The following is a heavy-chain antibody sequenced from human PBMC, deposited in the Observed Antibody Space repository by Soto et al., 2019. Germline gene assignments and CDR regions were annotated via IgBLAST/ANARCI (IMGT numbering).Heavy chain of an antibody. V-gene: IGHV3-66*01. Sequence: EVQLVESGGGLVQPGGSLRLPCAASGFTVSSNYMSWVRQAPGKGLEWVSVIYSGGSTYYADSVKGRFTISRDNSKNTLYLQMSSLRAEDTAVYYCASRLYSSGWMPFDYWGQGTLVTVSS. J-gene: IGHJ4*02. CDR1: GFTVSSNY. D-gene: IGHD6-19*01. CDR3: ASRLYSSGWMPFDY. CDR2: IYSGGST.